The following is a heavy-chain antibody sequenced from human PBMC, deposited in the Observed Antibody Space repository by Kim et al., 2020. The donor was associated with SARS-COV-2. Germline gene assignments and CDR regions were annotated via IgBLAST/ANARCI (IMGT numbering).Heavy chain of an antibody. V-gene: IGHV4-34*01. Sequence: NPSLKSRVTISVDTSKNQFSLKLGSVTAADTAVYYCARGGQDYGDYFRYWGQGTLVTVSS. CDR3: ARGGQDYGDYFRY. J-gene: IGHJ4*02. D-gene: IGHD4-17*01.